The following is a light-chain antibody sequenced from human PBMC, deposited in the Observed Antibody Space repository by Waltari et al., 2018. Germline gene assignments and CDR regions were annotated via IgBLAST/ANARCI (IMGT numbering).Light chain of an antibody. CDR2: DVN. Sequence: QSALTQPASVSGSPGQSITISCTGTSSDVAGHNSVSWYQRHPGKAPKLLIYDVNNRPSGFSNRFSGSKAGKTASLIISGLLSEDEADYYCSSYTDSGVVVFGGGTKVTVL. CDR1: SSDVAGHNS. CDR3: SSYTDSGVVV. V-gene: IGLV2-14*03. J-gene: IGLJ2*01.